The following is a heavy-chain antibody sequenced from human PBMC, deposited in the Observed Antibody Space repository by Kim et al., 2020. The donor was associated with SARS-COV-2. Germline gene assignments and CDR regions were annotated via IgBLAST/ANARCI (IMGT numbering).Heavy chain of an antibody. J-gene: IGHJ5*02. CDR3: ARGHHIFDSSSWYLGATGGFDP. D-gene: IGHD6-13*01. Sequence: VKVSCKASGYTFTSYDINWVRQATGQGLEWMGWMNPNSGNTGYAQKFQGRVTMTRNTSISTAYMELSSLRSEDTAEYYCARGHHIFDSSSWYLGATGGFDPWGQGTLVTVSS. V-gene: IGHV1-8*01. CDR2: MNPNSGNT. CDR1: GYTFTSYD.